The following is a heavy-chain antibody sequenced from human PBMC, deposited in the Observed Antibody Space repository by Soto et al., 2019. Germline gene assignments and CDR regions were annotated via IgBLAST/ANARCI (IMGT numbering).Heavy chain of an antibody. V-gene: IGHV3-23*01. CDR2: ITSSGDTT. J-gene: IGHJ4*02. CDR1: GFTFSSYA. D-gene: IGHD2-2*01. Sequence: PVGSLRLSCSAPGFTFSSYAMGWVRQVPGEGLEWVSSITSSGDTTYYTDSVKGRFTIYRDNSKNTLSLQMNSLRAEDTALYYCARAFCGSTSCHGGNFEYWGQGTLVTVSS. CDR3: ARAFCGSTSCHGGNFEY.